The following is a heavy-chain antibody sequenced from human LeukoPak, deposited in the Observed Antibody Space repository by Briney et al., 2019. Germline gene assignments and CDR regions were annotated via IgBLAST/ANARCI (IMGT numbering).Heavy chain of an antibody. D-gene: IGHD5-24*01. CDR1: GGSFSGYY. J-gene: IGHJ4*02. CDR2: INHSGST. V-gene: IGHV4-34*01. CDR3: ARFADEMATIRGPFDY. Sequence: KPSETLSLTCAVYGGSFSGYYWSWIRQPPGKGLEWIGEINHSGSTNYNPSLKSRVTISVDTSKNQFSLKLSSVTAADTAVYYCARFADEMATIRGPFDYWGQGTLVTVSS.